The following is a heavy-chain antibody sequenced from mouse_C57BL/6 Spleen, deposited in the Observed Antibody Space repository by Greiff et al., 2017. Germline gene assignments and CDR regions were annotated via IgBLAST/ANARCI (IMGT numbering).Heavy chain of an antibody. CDR1: GYTFTDYN. Sequence: EVKLMESGPELVKPGASVKMSCKASGYTFTDYNMHWVKQSHGKSLEWIGYINPNNGGTSYNQKFKGKATLTVNQSSSTAYMELRSLTSEDSAVYYCARSSRQIRLENYAMDYWGQGTSVTVSS. CDR3: ARSSRQIRLENYAMDY. J-gene: IGHJ4*01. D-gene: IGHD3-2*02. CDR2: INPNNGGT. V-gene: IGHV1-22*01.